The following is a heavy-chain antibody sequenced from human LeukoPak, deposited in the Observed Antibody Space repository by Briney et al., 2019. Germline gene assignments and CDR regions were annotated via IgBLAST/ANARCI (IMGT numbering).Heavy chain of an antibody. CDR2: ISAYNGNT. CDR1: GYTFTSYG. V-gene: IGHV1-18*01. Sequence: ASVKVSCKASGYTFTSYGISWVRQAPGQGLEWMGWISAYNGNTNYAQKLQGRVTMTTDTSTSTAYMELRSLRSDDTAVYYCARDASSYYDSSGYYYLDYWGQGTLVTVSS. D-gene: IGHD3-22*01. J-gene: IGHJ4*02. CDR3: ARDASSYYDSSGYYYLDY.